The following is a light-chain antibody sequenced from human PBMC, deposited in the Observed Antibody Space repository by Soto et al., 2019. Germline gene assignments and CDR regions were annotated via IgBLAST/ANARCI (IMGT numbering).Light chain of an antibody. CDR3: SSYAGTNNHHV. J-gene: IGLJ1*01. CDR1: NSNIGSNT. Sequence: QSVLTQPPSASGTPGQRVTISCSGSNSNIGSNTVNWYQQLPGTAPKLLIYYDNLRPSGVPDRISGSKSGTSASLAISGLQSDDEADYFCSSYAGTNNHHVFGTGTKLTVL. CDR2: YDN. V-gene: IGLV1-44*01.